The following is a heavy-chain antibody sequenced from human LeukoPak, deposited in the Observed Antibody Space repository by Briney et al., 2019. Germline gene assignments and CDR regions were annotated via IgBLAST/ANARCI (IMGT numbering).Heavy chain of an antibody. CDR2: IDPSDSYT. D-gene: IGHD3-9*01. J-gene: IGHJ3*02. Sequence: GESLKISCKGSGYSFTSYWITWVRQMPGKGLEWMGRIDPSDSYTNYSPSFQGHVTISADKSISTAYLQWSSLKASDTAIYYCARHEHIFSTFDMWGQGTMVTVSS. CDR3: ARHEHIFSTFDM. V-gene: IGHV5-10-1*01. CDR1: GYSFTSYW.